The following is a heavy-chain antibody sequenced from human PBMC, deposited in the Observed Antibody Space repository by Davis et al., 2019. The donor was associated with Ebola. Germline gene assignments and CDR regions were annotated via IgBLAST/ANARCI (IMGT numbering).Heavy chain of an antibody. V-gene: IGHV1-18*01. D-gene: IGHD2-2*01. CDR2: ISAYNGNT. CDR1: GYTFTSYG. Sequence: ASVKVSCKASGYTFTSYGISWVRQAPGQGLEWMGWISAYNGNTNYAQNLQGRVTMTTDTSTSTAYMELRSLRSDDTAVYYCARGARYCSSTSCYGGMGNYYYGMDVWGQGTTVTVSS. J-gene: IGHJ6*02. CDR3: ARGARYCSSTSCYGGMGNYYYGMDV.